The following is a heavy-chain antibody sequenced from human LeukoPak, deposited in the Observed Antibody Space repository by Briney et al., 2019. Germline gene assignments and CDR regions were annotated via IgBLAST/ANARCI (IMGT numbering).Heavy chain of an antibody. Sequence: PGRSLRLSCAASGFTFDDYAMHWVRRAPGKGLEWVSGISWNSGSIGYADSVKGRFTISRDNAKNSLYLQMNSLRAEDTALYYCAKDTLSSSSSFDYWGQGTLVTVSS. CDR2: ISWNSGSI. V-gene: IGHV3-9*01. CDR1: GFTFDDYA. CDR3: AKDTLSSSSSFDY. J-gene: IGHJ4*02. D-gene: IGHD6-6*01.